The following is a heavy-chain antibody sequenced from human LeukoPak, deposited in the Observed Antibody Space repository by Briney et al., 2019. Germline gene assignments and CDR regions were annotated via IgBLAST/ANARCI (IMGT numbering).Heavy chain of an antibody. J-gene: IGHJ4*02. CDR3: ARDIYGDEDFDY. CDR1: GFTFTTYE. D-gene: IGHD3-10*01. Sequence: GGSLTLYCATSGFTFTTYEMNWVRQAPGKGLEWVSYITSSGDIKTYADPVKGRFTMSRDDAKNSVYLQMNSLRPEDTVVYYCARDIYGDEDFDYWGQGTLVSVSS. V-gene: IGHV3-48*03. CDR2: ITSSGDIK.